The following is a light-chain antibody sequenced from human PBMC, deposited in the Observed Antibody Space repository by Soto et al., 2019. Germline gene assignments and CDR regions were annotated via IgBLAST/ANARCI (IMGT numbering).Light chain of an antibody. CDR1: SSNIGSNT. Sequence: QSALTQPPSASGTPGQRVTISCSGSSSNIGSNTVNWYQQLPGTAPKLLIYSNNQRPSGVSDRFSGSKSGTSASMAISGYQSEDEADYYCAAWDGGLWVFGGGTKLTVL. V-gene: IGLV1-44*01. CDR3: AAWDGGLWV. CDR2: SNN. J-gene: IGLJ3*02.